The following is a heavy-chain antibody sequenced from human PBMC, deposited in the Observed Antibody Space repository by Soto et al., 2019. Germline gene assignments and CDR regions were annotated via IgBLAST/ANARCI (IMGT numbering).Heavy chain of an antibody. CDR2: IKQDGSEK. CDR3: ARTVLRFSNWFDP. V-gene: IGHV3-7*01. Sequence: GGSLRLSCAASGFTSSSYRMSWVRQAPGKGLEWVANIKQDGSEKYYVDSVKGRFTISRDNAKNSLYLQMNSLRAEDTAVYYCARTVLRFSNWFDPWGQGTLVTVSS. D-gene: IGHD3-3*01. J-gene: IGHJ5*02. CDR1: GFTSSSYR.